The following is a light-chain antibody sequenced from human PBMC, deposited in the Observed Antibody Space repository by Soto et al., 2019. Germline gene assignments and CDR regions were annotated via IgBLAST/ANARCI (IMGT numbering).Light chain of an antibody. CDR1: TCDVGGYDY. Sequence: QSVLTQPPSASGSPGQSVTISCTGTTCDVGGYDYVSWYQQHPGKAPKLIIYEVSKRPSGVPDRFSGSKSGNTASLTVSGLQAEDEADYYCSSYAGSNNWVFGGGTKLTVL. V-gene: IGLV2-8*01. CDR3: SSYAGSNNWV. J-gene: IGLJ3*02. CDR2: EVS.